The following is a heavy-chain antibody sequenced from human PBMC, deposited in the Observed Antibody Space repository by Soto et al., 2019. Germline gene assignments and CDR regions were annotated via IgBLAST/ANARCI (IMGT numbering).Heavy chain of an antibody. J-gene: IGHJ3*02. V-gene: IGHV1-69*06. Sequence: QVQLVQSGAEVKKPGSSVKVSCKASGGTFSNFGISWVRQAPGEGLEWMGGIIPIFGTRNYAQKFKGRVTITADKSTSTAYMDLSSLRSEDTAVYYCARGSGYDNGGAFDIWGQGTMVTVSS. CDR2: IIPIFGTR. CDR1: GGTFSNFG. D-gene: IGHD3-22*01. CDR3: ARGSGYDNGGAFDI.